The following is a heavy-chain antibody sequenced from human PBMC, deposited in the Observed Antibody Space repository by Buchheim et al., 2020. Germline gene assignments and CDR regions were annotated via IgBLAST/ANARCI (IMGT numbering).Heavy chain of an antibody. CDR3: AKDLDGTTQPFDY. Sequence: QVQLVESGGGVVQPGRSLRLSCAASGFTFSSYGMHWVRQAPGKGLEGVAVISYDGSNKYYADSVKGRFTISRDNSKNTLYLQMNSLRAEDTAVYYCAKDLDGTTQPFDYWGQGTL. CDR2: ISYDGSNK. D-gene: IGHD1-7*01. V-gene: IGHV3-30*18. CDR1: GFTFSSYG. J-gene: IGHJ4*02.